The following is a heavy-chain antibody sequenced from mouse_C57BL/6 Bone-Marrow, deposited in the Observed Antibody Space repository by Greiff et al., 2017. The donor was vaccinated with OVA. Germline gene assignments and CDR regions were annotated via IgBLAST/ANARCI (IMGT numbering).Heavy chain of an antibody. CDR2: FHPYNDDT. CDR1: GYTFTPYP. Sequence: VQLQESGAELVKPGASVKMSCKASGYTFTPYPIEWMKQNHGKSLEWIGNFHPYNDDTKYNEKFKGKATLTVEKSSSTVYLELSRLTSDDSAVYYCARPGDYDGDWFAYWGQGTLVTVSA. J-gene: IGHJ3*01. V-gene: IGHV1-47*01. CDR3: ARPGDYDGDWFAY. D-gene: IGHD2-4*01.